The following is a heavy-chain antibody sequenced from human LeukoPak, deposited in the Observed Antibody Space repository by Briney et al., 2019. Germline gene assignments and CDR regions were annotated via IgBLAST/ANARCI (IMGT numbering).Heavy chain of an antibody. J-gene: IGHJ4*02. V-gene: IGHV3-53*01. CDR2: IYSGGST. CDR1: GFTVSSNY. CDR3: ARGRPYSYGSGQSDY. D-gene: IGHD3-10*01. Sequence: PGGSLRLSCAASGFTVSSNYMSWVRQAPGKGLEWVSVIYSGGSTYHADSVKGRFTISRDNSKNTLYLQMNSLRAEDTAVYYCARGRPYSYGSGQSDYWGQGTLVTVSS.